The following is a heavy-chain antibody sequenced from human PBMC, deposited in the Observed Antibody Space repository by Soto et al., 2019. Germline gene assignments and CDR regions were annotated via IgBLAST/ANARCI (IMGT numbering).Heavy chain of an antibody. J-gene: IGHJ6*02. D-gene: IGHD2-2*01. CDR2: MNPNSGNT. V-gene: IGHV1-8*01. CDR3: ARAGCIGTSCYPYYYAMAV. Sequence: QVQLVQSGAEVKKPGASVKVSCKASGYTFTSSDITWVRQATGQGLEWMGWMNPNSGNTGYAQKFQGRVTMTRITXIRTAYMAPSSLRSEDPSVYYCARAGCIGTSCYPYYYAMAVWCQGTTVTVSS. CDR1: GYTFTSSD.